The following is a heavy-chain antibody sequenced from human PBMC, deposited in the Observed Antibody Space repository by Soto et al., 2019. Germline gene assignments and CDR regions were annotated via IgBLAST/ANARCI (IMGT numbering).Heavy chain of an antibody. V-gene: IGHV3-66*01. J-gene: IGHJ4*02. CDR3: ATRMTTAPY. Sequence: EVRLVQSGGGLVQPGGSLRLSCAASLFIVSDNYMSWVRQAPGKGLEWVSLIYSGGGTDYAESVKGRFTISRDNSKNTLYLQMNILKAEDTGSYYCATRMTTAPYWGQGTVVTVSS. CDR2: IYSGGGT. CDR1: LFIVSDNY. D-gene: IGHD4-17*01.